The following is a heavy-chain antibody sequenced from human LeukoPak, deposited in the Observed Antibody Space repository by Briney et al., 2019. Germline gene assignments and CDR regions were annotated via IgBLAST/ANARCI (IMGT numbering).Heavy chain of an antibody. CDR2: IYYSGST. Sequence: PSETLSLTCTVSGGSISSYYWSWIRQPPGEGLEWIGYIYYSGSTNYNPSLKSRVTISVDTSKNQFPLKLSSVTAADTAVYYCARRRLAGGKDYWGQGTLVTVSS. J-gene: IGHJ4*02. CDR1: GGSISSYY. V-gene: IGHV4-59*08. D-gene: IGHD3-16*01. CDR3: ARRRLAGGKDY.